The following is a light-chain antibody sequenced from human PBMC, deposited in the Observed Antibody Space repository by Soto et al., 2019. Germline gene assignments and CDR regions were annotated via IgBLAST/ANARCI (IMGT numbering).Light chain of an antibody. V-gene: IGKV3-15*01. Sequence: EIVVTQSPATLSVYPGERATLSCRASQSISSNLAWYQQKPGQAPRLLIYDASTRATGIPARFSGSGSGTEFTLTISSLQSEDFVVYYCQQYNNWPRTFGQGTKVDIK. CDR1: QSISSN. CDR2: DAS. CDR3: QQYNNWPRT. J-gene: IGKJ1*01.